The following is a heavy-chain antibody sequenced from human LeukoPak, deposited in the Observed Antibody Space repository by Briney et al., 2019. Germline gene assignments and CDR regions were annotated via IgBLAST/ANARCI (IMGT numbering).Heavy chain of an antibody. Sequence: GGSLRLSCAVSGFTFTSSWMHWVRQAPGRGLVWVSRINGDGTDIFYADSVKGRFTISRDNAKNTLYLQMNSLRVEDTAVYYCARLEQWLTPYWGQGTLVTVSS. CDR3: ARLEQWLTPY. D-gene: IGHD6-19*01. CDR1: GFTFTSSW. V-gene: IGHV3-74*01. J-gene: IGHJ4*02. CDR2: INGDGTDI.